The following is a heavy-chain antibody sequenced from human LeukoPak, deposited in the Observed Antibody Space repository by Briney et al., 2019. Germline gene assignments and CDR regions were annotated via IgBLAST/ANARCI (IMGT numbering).Heavy chain of an antibody. D-gene: IGHD3-3*01. J-gene: IGHJ6*03. CDR3: ARLYYDFWSGYLIAGSYYYYMGV. CDR2: MNPNSGNT. Sequence: ASVKVSCKASGYTFTSYDINWVRQATGQGLEWMGWMNPNSGNTGYAQKFQGRVTMTRNTSISTAYMELSSLRSEDTAVYYCARLYYDFWSGYLIAGSYYYYMGVWGKGTTVTVSS. CDR1: GYTFTSYD. V-gene: IGHV1-8*01.